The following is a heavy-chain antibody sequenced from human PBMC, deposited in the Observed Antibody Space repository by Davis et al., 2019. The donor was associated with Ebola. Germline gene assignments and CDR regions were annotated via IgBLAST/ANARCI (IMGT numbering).Heavy chain of an antibody. CDR1: GFTFTDYD. V-gene: IGHV1-2*04. CDR3: ARGGYCSGGSCYFFDY. D-gene: IGHD2-15*01. Sequence: AASVKVSCKASGFTFTDYDINWVRQATGQGLEWMGWINPNSGGTNYAQKFQGWVTMTRDTSISTAYMELSRLRSDDTAVYYCARGGYCSGGSCYFFDYWGQGTLVTVSS. CDR2: INPNSGGT. J-gene: IGHJ4*02.